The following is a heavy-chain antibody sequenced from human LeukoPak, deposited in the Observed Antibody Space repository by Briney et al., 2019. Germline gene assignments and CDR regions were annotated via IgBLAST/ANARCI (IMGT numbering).Heavy chain of an antibody. CDR3: ARGDPKTVVQGVLGIKYHYYYVDV. CDR2: VNHSGDT. J-gene: IGHJ6*03. CDR1: GGSFSGYY. D-gene: IGHD3-10*01. V-gene: IGHV4-34*01. Sequence: PSETLSLTCAVYGGSFSGYYWSWIRQPPGKGLEWIGEVNHSGDTNYNPSLKSRVTISVDTSKNQFSLTLSSVTAADTSVYYCARGDPKTVVQGVLGIKYHYYYVDVWGKGTTVTVSS.